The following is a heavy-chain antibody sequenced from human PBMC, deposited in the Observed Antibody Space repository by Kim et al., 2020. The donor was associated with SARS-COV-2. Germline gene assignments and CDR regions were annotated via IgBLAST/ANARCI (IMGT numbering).Heavy chain of an antibody. J-gene: IGHJ4*02. D-gene: IGHD3-3*01. CDR2: ISGSGGST. CDR1: GFTFSSYA. V-gene: IGHV3-23*01. CDR3: AKVSSGREGPFGVVTPFDY. Sequence: GGSLRLSCAASGFTFSSYAMSWVRQAPGKGLEWVSAISGSGGSTYYADSVKGRFTISRDNSKNTLYLQMNSLRAEDTAVYYCAKVSSGREGPFGVVTPFDYWGQGTLVTVSS.